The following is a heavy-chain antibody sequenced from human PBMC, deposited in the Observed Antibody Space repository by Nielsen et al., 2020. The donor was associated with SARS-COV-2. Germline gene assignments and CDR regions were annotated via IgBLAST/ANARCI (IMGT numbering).Heavy chain of an antibody. J-gene: IGHJ4*02. CDR3: ARESMIKSRGSFYRSFDY. CDR2: IYYSGST. V-gene: IGHV4-59*12. Sequence: SETLSLTCTVSGGSIRDYYWTWIRQPPGKGLEWIGYIYYSGSTYYNPSLKSRVTISVDTSKNQFSLKLSSVTAADTAVYYCARESMIKSRGSFYRSFDYWGQETLVTVSS. CDR1: GGSIRDYY. D-gene: IGHD3-22*01.